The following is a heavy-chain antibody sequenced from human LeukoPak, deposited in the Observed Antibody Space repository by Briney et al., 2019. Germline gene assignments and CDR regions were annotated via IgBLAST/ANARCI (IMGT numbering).Heavy chain of an antibody. D-gene: IGHD6-13*01. J-gene: IGHJ5*02. V-gene: IGHV4-59*12. CDR1: GGSFSSYY. Sequence: SETLSLTCAVYGGSFSSYYWSWIRQPPGKGLEWIGYIYYSGSTNYNPSLKSRVTISVDTSKNQFSLKLSSVTAADTAVYYCARETGYQQLVRRWFDPWGQGTLVTVSS. CDR2: IYYSGST. CDR3: ARETGYQQLVRRWFDP.